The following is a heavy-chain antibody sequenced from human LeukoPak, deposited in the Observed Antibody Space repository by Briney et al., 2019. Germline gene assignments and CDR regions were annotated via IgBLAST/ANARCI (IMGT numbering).Heavy chain of an antibody. CDR3: ASLSSWTYYDFWSGWFDP. V-gene: IGHV3-48*01. J-gene: IGHJ5*02. Sequence: GGSLRLSCAASGFTFSSYSMNWVRQAPGKGGEGVCYISCSSSSIYYADCVKGRFTISRDNAKHSLYLQINSLRAEDTAVYYCASLSSWTYYDFWSGWFDPWGQGTLVTVSS. D-gene: IGHD3-3*01. CDR1: GFTFSSYS. CDR2: ISCSSSSI.